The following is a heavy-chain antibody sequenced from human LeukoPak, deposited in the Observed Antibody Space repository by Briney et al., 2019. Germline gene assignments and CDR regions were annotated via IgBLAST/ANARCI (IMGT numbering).Heavy chain of an antibody. CDR3: ARRWTGENAYDI. CDR2: IYSSGSS. J-gene: IGHJ3*02. D-gene: IGHD3-16*01. Sequence: SETLSLTCIVSTVSINGRSWGWIRQPAGQGLEWIGHIYSSGSSHYNPSLKSRVTMSVDTSTNQIYLKLTSVTAAATALYYCARRWTGENAYDIWGQGTMVTVS. CDR1: TVSINGRS. V-gene: IGHV4-4*07.